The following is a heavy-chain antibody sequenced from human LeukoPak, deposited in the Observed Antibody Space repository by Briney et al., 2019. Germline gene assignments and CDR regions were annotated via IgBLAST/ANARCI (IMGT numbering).Heavy chain of an antibody. Sequence: ASVKVSCEASGYTFTSYGISWVRQAPGQGLEWMGWISAYNGNTNYAQKLQGRVTMTTDTSTSTAYMELRSLRSDDTAVYYCARARGYCSGGSCYSYYYYGMDVWGQGTTVTVSS. J-gene: IGHJ6*02. CDR1: GYTFTSYG. V-gene: IGHV1-18*01. CDR2: ISAYNGNT. CDR3: ARARGYCSGGSCYSYYYYGMDV. D-gene: IGHD2-15*01.